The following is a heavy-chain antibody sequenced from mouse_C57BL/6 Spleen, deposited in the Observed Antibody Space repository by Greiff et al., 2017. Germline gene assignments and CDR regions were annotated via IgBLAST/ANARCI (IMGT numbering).Heavy chain of an antibody. CDR2: INPGSGGT. CDR1: GYAFTNYL. D-gene: IGHD1-1*01. CDR3: ARDHCSSYGYFDF. Sequence: VQLQESGAELVRPGTSVKVSCKASGYAFTNYLIEWVKQRPGQGLEWIGVINPGSGGTHSTEKVKGKETLTADKSSSTSYMQLSSLTSEDSAVYFCARDHCSSYGYFDFWGTGTTVTVSS. V-gene: IGHV1-54*01. J-gene: IGHJ1*03.